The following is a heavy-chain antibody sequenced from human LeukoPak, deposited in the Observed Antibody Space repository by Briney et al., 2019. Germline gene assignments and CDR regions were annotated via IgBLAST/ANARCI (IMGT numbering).Heavy chain of an antibody. CDR2: INPKSGGT. D-gene: IGHD3-10*01. CDR1: GYTFVDYY. V-gene: IGHV1-2*02. Sequence: ASVKVSCKATGYTFVDYYIHWVRQAPGQGLGWMAWINPKSGGTNYAQKFQGRVTLTRDTSISAVYMELSRLTSDDTAVYYCARGPNYYGSGRSWFDPWGQGTLVTVSS. CDR3: ARGPNYYGSGRSWFDP. J-gene: IGHJ5*02.